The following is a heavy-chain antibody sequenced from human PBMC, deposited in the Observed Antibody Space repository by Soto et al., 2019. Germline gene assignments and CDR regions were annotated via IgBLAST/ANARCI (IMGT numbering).Heavy chain of an antibody. V-gene: IGHV1-2*02. CDR2: INPNSGGT. D-gene: IGHD2-2*01. J-gene: IGHJ5*02. CDR1: GYTFTGYY. CDR3: ARETDSYCSSTSCPDGMGEGWFDP. Sequence: ASVKVSCKASGYTFTGYYMHWVRQAPGQGLEWMGWINPNSGGTNYAQKFQGRVTMTRDTSISTAYMELRRLRSDDTAVYYCARETDSYCSSTSCPDGMGEGWFDPWGQGTLVTVSS.